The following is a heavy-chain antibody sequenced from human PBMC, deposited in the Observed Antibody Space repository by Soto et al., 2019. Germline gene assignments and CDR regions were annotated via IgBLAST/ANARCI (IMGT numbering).Heavy chain of an antibody. D-gene: IGHD6-13*01. CDR2: ISWNSGSI. CDR3: AKDITAAQTHGTDV. Sequence: EVQLVESGGGLAQPGRSLRLSCAASGFTFDDYVMHWVRQAPGKGLEWVSSISWNSGSIAYADSVKGRFTISRDNAKNSLYLQMNSLRVEDTAFYYCAKDITAAQTHGTDVWGQGTTVTVSS. V-gene: IGHV3-9*01. J-gene: IGHJ6*02. CDR1: GFTFDDYV.